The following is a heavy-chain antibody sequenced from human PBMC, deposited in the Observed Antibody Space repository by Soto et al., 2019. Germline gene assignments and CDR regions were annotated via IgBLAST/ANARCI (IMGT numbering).Heavy chain of an antibody. Sequence: QVQLVQSGGEVKRPGASVKVSCKTSGYTFSNYGITWVLQSPGQPLEWLGWISLYSDGTNYAQKFQGRVSMTTDTSTTTAYMELRSLRSDDTAVYYWARVVPGAAACFGPWGQGTLVTVSS. D-gene: IGHD2-2*01. CDR2: ISLYSDGT. V-gene: IGHV1-18*01. J-gene: IGHJ5*02. CDR1: GYTFSNYG. CDR3: ARVVPGAAACFGP.